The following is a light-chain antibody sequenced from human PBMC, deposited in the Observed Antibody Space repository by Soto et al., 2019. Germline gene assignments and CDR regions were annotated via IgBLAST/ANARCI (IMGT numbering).Light chain of an antibody. J-gene: IGKJ1*01. CDR2: GAS. CDR1: QSVSSSD. V-gene: IGKV3-20*01. CDR3: QQYGGSGKA. Sequence: ENVLTQSPDTLSLSPGERATLSCRASQSVSSSDLAWYQQKPGQAPRLLIYGASSRATGIPDRFSGSGSGTDFTLTISRLEPEDFAVYYCQQYGGSGKAFGQGTKVDIK.